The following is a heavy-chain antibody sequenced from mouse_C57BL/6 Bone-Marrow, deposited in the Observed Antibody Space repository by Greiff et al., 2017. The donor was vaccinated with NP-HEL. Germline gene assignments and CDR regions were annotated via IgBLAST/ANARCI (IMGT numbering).Heavy chain of an antibody. CDR2: IYPGDGDT. Sequence: QVQLKESGPELVKPGASVKISCKASGYAFSSYWMNWVKQRPGKGLEWIGRIYPGDGDTNYNGKFKGKATLTADKSSSTAYMQLSSLTSEDSAVYFCAKDSSGYEGYAMDYWGQGTSVTGSS. D-gene: IGHD3-2*02. V-gene: IGHV1-82*01. CDR1: GYAFSSYW. CDR3: AKDSSGYEGYAMDY. J-gene: IGHJ4*01.